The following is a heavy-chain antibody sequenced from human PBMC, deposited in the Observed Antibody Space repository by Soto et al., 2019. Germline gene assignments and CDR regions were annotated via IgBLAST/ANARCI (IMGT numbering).Heavy chain of an antibody. V-gene: IGHV3-74*01. CDR3: AGCRTGWYGYDY. Sequence: EVQLVEAGGGLVQPGGSLRLSCAASGFTFSSSWMHWVRQPPGKGLVWVSRINSDGSTTNYADSLKGRFTISRGNAKNGLYLDVNSMSAGVTAVYFCAGCRTGWYGYDYRGQGALVIVSS. CDR1: GFTFSSSW. D-gene: IGHD6-19*01. J-gene: IGHJ4*02. CDR2: INSDGSTT.